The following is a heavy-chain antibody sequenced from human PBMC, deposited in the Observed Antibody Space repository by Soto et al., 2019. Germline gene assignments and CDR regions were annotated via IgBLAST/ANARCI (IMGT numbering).Heavy chain of an antibody. D-gene: IGHD2-2*01. V-gene: IGHV4-30-2*01. J-gene: IGHJ4*02. CDR2: MYHSGST. CDR3: ARVPDY. CDR1: GGSISSGGYS. Sequence: SETLSLTCAVSGGSISSGGYSWSWIRQPPGKGLEWIGYMYHSGSTYYNPSLKSRATISIDRSKNQFSLKLSSVTAADPAVYYCARVPDYWGQGILVTVSS.